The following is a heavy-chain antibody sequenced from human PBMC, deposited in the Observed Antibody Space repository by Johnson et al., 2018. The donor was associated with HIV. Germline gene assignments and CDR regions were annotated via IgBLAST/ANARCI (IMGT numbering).Heavy chain of an antibody. V-gene: IGHV3-11*04. Sequence: QVQLVESGGGLIQPGGSLRLSCAASGFTFDDYGMSWVRQAPGKGLEWVSVIYSGGSTIYYADSVKGRFTISRDNAKNLLYLQMNSLRAEDTAVYYCAKVVTSSSSWQDDAFDIWGQGTVVTVSS. CDR3: AKVVTSSSSWQDDAFDI. D-gene: IGHD6-13*01. CDR1: GFTFDDYG. J-gene: IGHJ3*02. CDR2: IYSGGSTI.